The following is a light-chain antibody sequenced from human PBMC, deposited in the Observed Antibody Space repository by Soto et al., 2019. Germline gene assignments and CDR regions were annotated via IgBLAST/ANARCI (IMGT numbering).Light chain of an antibody. J-gene: IGKJ5*01. CDR1: HVISTS. CDR3: QQLFDSPIT. Sequence: DSQLTHSPSFLSPSIGERVTITCRASHVISTSLAWYQVKPGKAPKLLIYAASTLESGVPSRFSATVSGTEFSLTIPSLQPEDFATYYCQQLFDSPITFGQGTRLEI. V-gene: IGKV1-9*01. CDR2: AAS.